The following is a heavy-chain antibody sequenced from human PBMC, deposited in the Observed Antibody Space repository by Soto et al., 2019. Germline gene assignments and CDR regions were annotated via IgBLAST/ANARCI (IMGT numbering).Heavy chain of an antibody. CDR1: GYTFTSYD. CDR3: ASEVVVAARAFDI. V-gene: IGHV1-8*01. CDR2: MNPNSGNT. J-gene: IGHJ3*02. D-gene: IGHD2-15*01. Sequence: ASVKVSCKASGYTFTSYDINWVRQATGQGLEWMGWMNPNSGNTGYAQKFQGRVTMTRNTSISTAYMELSSLRSEDTAVYYCASEVVVAARAFDIWGQGTMVTVSS.